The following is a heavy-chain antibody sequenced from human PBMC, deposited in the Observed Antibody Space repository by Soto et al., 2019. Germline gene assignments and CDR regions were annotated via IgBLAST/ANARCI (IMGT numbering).Heavy chain of an antibody. J-gene: IGHJ4*02. CDR2: ISYDGSNK. Sequence: PGGSLRLSCAASGFTFSSYGMHWVRQAPGKGLEWVAVISYDGSNKYYADSVKGRFTISRDNSKNTLYLQMNSLRAEDTAVYYCAKEAREVPFDYWGQGTLVTVSS. CDR1: GFTFSSYG. V-gene: IGHV3-30*18. CDR3: AKEAREVPFDY. D-gene: IGHD1-26*01.